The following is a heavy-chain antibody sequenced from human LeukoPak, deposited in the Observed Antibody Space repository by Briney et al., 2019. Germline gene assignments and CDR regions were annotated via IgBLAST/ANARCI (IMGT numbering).Heavy chain of an antibody. CDR1: GGSFSGYY. V-gene: IGHV4-34*01. J-gene: IGHJ3*02. D-gene: IGHD3-22*01. Sequence: ASETLSLTCAVYGGSFSGYYWSWIRQPPGKGLEWIGEINHSGSTNYNPSLKSRVTISVDTSKNQFSLKLSSVTAADTAVYYCARGPAFGTYYYDSSGPHHAFDIWGQGTMVTVSS. CDR3: ARGPAFGTYYYDSSGPHHAFDI. CDR2: INHSGST.